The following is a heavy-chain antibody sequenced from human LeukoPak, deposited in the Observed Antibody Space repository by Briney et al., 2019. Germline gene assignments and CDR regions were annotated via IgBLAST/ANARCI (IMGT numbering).Heavy chain of an antibody. J-gene: IGHJ5*02. D-gene: IGHD2-2*01. Sequence: GGSLRLSCAASGFTFNTYWMHWVRQAPGKGLVWVSSINADGSSTSYADSMKGRFTISRDNAKNTLYLQMNSLRAEDTAVYYCARVVTAAWDWFDPWGQGTLVTVSS. V-gene: IGHV3-74*01. CDR3: ARVVTAAWDWFDP. CDR1: GFTFNTYW. CDR2: INADGSST.